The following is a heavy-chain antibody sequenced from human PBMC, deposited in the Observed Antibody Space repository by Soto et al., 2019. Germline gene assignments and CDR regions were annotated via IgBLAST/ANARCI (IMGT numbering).Heavy chain of an antibody. CDR2: INPSGGST. V-gene: IGHV1-46*01. D-gene: IGHD1-7*01. CDR1: GYTFTSYY. CDR3: ARERGITGTKTYYGMDV. Sequence: QVQLVQSGAEVKKPGASVKVSCKASGYTFTSYYMHWVRQAPGQGLEWMGIINPSGGSTSYAQKFRGRVTMTRDTSTSTVYMELSSMRSEDTAVYYCARERGITGTKTYYGMDVWGQGTTVTVSS. J-gene: IGHJ6*02.